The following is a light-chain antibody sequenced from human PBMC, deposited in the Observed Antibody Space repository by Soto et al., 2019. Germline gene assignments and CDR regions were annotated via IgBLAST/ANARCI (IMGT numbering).Light chain of an antibody. Sequence: DIQMTQSPSTLSASVGDRVTITCRASQSVSTWLAWYQQKPGKAPKVLIYDASSLASGVPSRFSADGSGTDFTLTISSLQPEDFATYYCQQSSSILPFTFGPGTKVDIK. CDR1: QSVSTW. CDR2: DAS. J-gene: IGKJ3*01. CDR3: QQSSSILPFT. V-gene: IGKV1-5*01.